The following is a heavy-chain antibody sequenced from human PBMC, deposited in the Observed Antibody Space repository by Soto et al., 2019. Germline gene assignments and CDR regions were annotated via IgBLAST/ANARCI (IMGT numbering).Heavy chain of an antibody. Sequence: XESLSVPCTVSGGSISTYYWSWIRQPAGKGLEWIGRIYGSGNTNYSPSLRSRVTMSVDTSKNQFSLKLSSVTEADTAVYYCVRDTIHTHGWTDYRWIDTWGQGTLVTVSS. D-gene: IGHD6-19*01. V-gene: IGHV4-4*07. CDR2: IYGSGNT. J-gene: IGHJ5*02. CDR1: GGSISTYY. CDR3: VRDTIHTHGWTDYRWIDT.